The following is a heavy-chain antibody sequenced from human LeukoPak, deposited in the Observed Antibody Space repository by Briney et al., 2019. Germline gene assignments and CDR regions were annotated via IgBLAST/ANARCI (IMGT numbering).Heavy chain of an antibody. CDR2: IKQDGSEK. J-gene: IGHJ3*02. D-gene: IGHD3-3*01. CDR1: GFTFSSYW. V-gene: IGHV3-7*01. CDR3: ARDQFPFGVVIDDAFDI. Sequence: TGGSLRLSCAASGFTFSSYWMSWVRQAPGKGLEWVANIKQDGSEKYYVDSVKGRFTISRDNAKNSLYLQMNCLRAEDTAVYYCARDQFPFGVVIDDAFDIWGQGTMVTVSS.